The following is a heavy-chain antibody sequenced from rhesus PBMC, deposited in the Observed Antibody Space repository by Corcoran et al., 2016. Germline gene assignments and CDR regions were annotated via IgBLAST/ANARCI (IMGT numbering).Heavy chain of an antibody. CDR3: ARDRSGSWGGY. CDR1: GFTFSDYY. Sequence: EVQLVESGGGLAKPGGSLRLSCAASGFTFSDYYMDWVRQAPGKGLEWVSGSKNCGGNTWYAYSWKGRFTISRENAKNTLYFQMNSLRAEDTAVYYCARDRSGSWGGYWGQGVLVTVSS. CDR2: SKNCGGNT. V-gene: IGHV3-178*01. J-gene: IGHJ4*01. D-gene: IGHD6-25*01.